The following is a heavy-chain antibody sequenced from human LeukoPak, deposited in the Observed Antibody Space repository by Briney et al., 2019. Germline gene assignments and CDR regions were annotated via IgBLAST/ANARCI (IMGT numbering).Heavy chain of an antibody. CDR1: GFTFSSYW. CDR3: ARGHYGMHV. Sequence: GGSLRLSCAAPGFTFSSYWMTWVRQAPGRGLEWVASIKQAGSEKYYVGSVKGRFTISRDNAKNSLYLQMDSLRAEDTAVYYCARGHYGMHVWGPGTTVTVSS. CDR2: IKQAGSEK. J-gene: IGHJ6*02. V-gene: IGHV3-7*01.